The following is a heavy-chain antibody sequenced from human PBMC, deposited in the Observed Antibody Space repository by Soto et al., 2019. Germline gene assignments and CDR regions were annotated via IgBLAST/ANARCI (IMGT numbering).Heavy chain of an antibody. J-gene: IGHJ6*02. CDR2: I. Sequence: QVKLQESGPGLVKPSQTLSLTCTVSGGSISSGGYYWSWIRQHPGKGLEWIGYIYNPSLKSRVTISIDTSKNQFSLKLSSVTAADTAVYYCAREGMNYNDSSGYWVRTGMDVWGQGTTVTVSS. CDR3: AREGMNYNDSSGYWVRTGMDV. V-gene: IGHV4-31*03. D-gene: IGHD3-22*01. CDR1: GGSISSGGYY.